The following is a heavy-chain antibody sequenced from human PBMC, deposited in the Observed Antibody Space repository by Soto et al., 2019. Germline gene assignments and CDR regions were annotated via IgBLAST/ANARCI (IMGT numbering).Heavy chain of an antibody. CDR1: GGSISSYY. CDR2: IYYSGST. J-gene: IGHJ5*02. D-gene: IGHD3-22*01. Sequence: PSETLSLTCTVSGGSISSYYWSWIRQPPGKGLEWIGYIYYSGSTSYNPSLKSRVTISVDTSKNQFSLKLSSVTAADTAVYYCARADRDYYDSSGYSTRWFDPWGQGTLVTVSS. V-gene: IGHV4-59*12. CDR3: ARADRDYYDSSGYSTRWFDP.